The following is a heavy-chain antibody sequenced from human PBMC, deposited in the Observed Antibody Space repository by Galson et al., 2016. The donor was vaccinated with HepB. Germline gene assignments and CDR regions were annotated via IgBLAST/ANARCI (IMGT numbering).Heavy chain of an antibody. CDR3: ARDSSSSLVTSWFDP. Sequence: SVKVSCKASGDTFSNYAISWVRQAPGQGLEWMGGIIPIFDTAVYAQRFQGRVTITADESTSTAYMELSSLTSADTAVYYYARDSSSSLVTSWFDPWGQGTLVTVSS. J-gene: IGHJ5*02. CDR1: GDTFSNYA. CDR2: IIPIFDTA. D-gene: IGHD6-6*01. V-gene: IGHV1-69*13.